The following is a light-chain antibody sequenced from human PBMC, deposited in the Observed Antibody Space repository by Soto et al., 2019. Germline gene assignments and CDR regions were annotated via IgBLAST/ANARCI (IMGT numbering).Light chain of an antibody. CDR3: QQYGSSPRT. V-gene: IGKV3-20*01. Sequence: VVLTQSPATLSLSPGEPATLSCRASRDVYINALAWYQQKPGRTPTLLIYGASTRATGIPDRFSATGSGTEFSLTISSVEPEDFAVYYCQQYGSSPRTFGPGTKVDIK. J-gene: IGKJ3*01. CDR2: GAS. CDR1: RDVYINA.